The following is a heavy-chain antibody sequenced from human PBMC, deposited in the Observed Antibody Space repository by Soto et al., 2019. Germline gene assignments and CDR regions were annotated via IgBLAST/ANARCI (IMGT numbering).Heavy chain of an antibody. Sequence: AGSLRLSCAASGFTFSSYSMNWVRQAPGKGLEWVSSISISSSYIYYADSVKGRFTISRDNAKNSLYLQMNSLRAEDTAVYYSAREKPNYYYGMDVWGQGTTVTVSS. CDR1: GFTFSSYS. CDR3: AREKPNYYYGMDV. CDR2: ISISSSYI. J-gene: IGHJ6*02. V-gene: IGHV3-21*01.